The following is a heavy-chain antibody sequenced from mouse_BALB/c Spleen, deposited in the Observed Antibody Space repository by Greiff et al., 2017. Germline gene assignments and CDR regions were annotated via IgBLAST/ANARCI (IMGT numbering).Heavy chain of an antibody. CDR2: ISSGGSYT. CDR1: GFTFSSYA. D-gene: IGHD1-1*01. CDR3: ARGYYGSSSWYFDV. V-gene: IGHV5-9-4*01. Sequence: EVKLVESGGGLVKPGGSLKLSCAASGFTFSSYAMSWVRQSPEKRLEWVAGISSGGSYTYYPDTVTGRFTISRDNAKNTLYLEMSSLRSEDTAMYYCARGYYGSSSWYFDVWGAGTTVTVSS. J-gene: IGHJ1*01.